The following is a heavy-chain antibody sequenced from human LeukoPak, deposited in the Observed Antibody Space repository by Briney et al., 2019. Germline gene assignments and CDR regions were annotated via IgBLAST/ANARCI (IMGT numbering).Heavy chain of an antibody. D-gene: IGHD3-3*01. CDR3: AKSGAPYYDFWSGYVDY. CDR2: ISNDGSNK. J-gene: IGHJ4*02. V-gene: IGHV3-30-3*02. Sequence: GRSLRLSCAASGFTFSSYAMHWVRQAPGKGLEWVAVISNDGSNKYYADSVKGRFTISRDNSKNTLYLQMNSLRAEDTAVYYCAKSGAPYYDFWSGYVDYWGQGTLVTVSS. CDR1: GFTFSSYA.